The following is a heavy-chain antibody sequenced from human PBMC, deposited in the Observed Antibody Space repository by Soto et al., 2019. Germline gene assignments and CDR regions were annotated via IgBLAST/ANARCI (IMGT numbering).Heavy chain of an antibody. CDR1: GGTFSSYR. J-gene: IGHJ4*02. CDR3: ARDSGAKLSSS. Sequence: SVKVSCKASGGTFSSYRFNWVRQARGQGLEWLGGIVPIYRTADYARKFQGRVTITADESTRTVYMELSSLKSQDTALYYCARDSGAKLSSSWGQGTLVTVSS. V-gene: IGHV1-69*13. CDR2: IVPIYRTA. D-gene: IGHD6-13*01.